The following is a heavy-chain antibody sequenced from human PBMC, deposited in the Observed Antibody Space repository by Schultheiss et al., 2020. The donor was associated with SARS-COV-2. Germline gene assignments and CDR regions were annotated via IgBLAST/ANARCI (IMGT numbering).Heavy chain of an antibody. D-gene: IGHD6-6*01. CDR1: GGSISSYY. J-gene: IGHJ4*02. CDR3: ARHVVAAGPSFDY. V-gene: IGHV4-59*08. Sequence: SETLSLTCTVSGGSISSYYWGWIRQPPGKGLEWIGYIYYSGSTNYNPSLKSRVTISVDTSKNQFSLKLSSVTAADTAVYYCARHVVAAGPSFDYWGQGTLVTVSS. CDR2: IYYSGST.